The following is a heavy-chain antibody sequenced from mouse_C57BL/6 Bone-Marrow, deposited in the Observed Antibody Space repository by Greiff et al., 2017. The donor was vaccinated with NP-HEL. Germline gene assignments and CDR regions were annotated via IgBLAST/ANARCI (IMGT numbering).Heavy chain of an antibody. V-gene: IGHV1-63*01. CDR2: IYPGGGYT. J-gene: IGHJ1*03. CDR1: GYTFTNYW. Sequence: VQLQQSGAELVRPGTSVKMSCKASGYTFTNYWIGWAKQRPGHGLEWIGDIYPGGGYTNYNEKFKGKATLTADKSSSTAYMQFSSLTSEDSAIYYCARNGLWYFDVWGTGTTVTVSS. CDR3: ARNGLWYFDV. D-gene: IGHD1-1*01.